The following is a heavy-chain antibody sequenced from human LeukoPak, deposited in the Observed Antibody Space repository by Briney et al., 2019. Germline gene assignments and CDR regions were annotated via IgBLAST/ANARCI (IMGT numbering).Heavy chain of an antibody. J-gene: IGHJ4*02. V-gene: IGHV4-59*08. CDR2: IYYTGSI. CDR3: ARHRAYSSSSPFDY. Sequence: SETLSLTCTVSGGSISSLYWSWIRQPPGKGLEWIGYIYYTGSINYNPSLKSRVTMFVDMSKNQFSLRLSSVTAADTAVYYCARHRAYSSSSPFDYWGQGTLVTVSS. CDR1: GGSISSLY. D-gene: IGHD6-6*01.